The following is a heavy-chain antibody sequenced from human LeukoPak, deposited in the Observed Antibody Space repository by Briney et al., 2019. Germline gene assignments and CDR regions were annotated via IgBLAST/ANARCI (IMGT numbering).Heavy chain of an antibody. D-gene: IGHD3-22*01. V-gene: IGHV3-23*01. J-gene: IGHJ4*02. Sequence: GSLRLSCAASGFTFSAYAVTWVRQAPGKGLEWVSAISNSGGSTYYADSVKGRFTISRDNSKNTLYLLMSSLRAEDTAVYYCAKIYDSSGYYYYFDYWGQGTLVTVSS. CDR3: AKIYDSSGYYYYFDY. CDR2: ISNSGGST. CDR1: GFTFSAYA.